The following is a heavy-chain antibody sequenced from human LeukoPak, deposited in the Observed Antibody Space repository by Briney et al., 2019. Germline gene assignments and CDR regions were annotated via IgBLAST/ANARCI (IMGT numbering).Heavy chain of an antibody. CDR3: AKDQWVEMATRFDY. D-gene: IGHD5-24*01. J-gene: IGHJ4*02. CDR1: GFTFSSYA. CDR2: ITWNGGTT. Sequence: GGSLRLSCAASGFTFSSYAMSWVRQAPGKGLEWVSGITWNGGTTGYADSVRGRFTISRDNAKNSLYLQMNSLRAEDTAVYYCAKDQWVEMATRFDYWGQGTLVTVSS. V-gene: IGHV3-20*04.